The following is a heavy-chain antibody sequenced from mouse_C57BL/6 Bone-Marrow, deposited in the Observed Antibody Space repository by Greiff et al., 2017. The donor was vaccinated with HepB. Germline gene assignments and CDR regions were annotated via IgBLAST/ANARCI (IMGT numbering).Heavy chain of an antibody. Sequence: EVKLMESGGGLVKPGGSLKLSCAASGFTFSDYGMHWVRQAPEKGLEWVAYISSGSSTIYYADTVKGRFTISRDNAKNTLFLQMTSLRSEDTAMYYCARGNFYGSSSSDYWGQGTTLTVSS. CDR3: ARGNFYGSSSSDY. J-gene: IGHJ2*01. D-gene: IGHD1-1*01. CDR2: ISSGSSTI. V-gene: IGHV5-17*01. CDR1: GFTFSDYG.